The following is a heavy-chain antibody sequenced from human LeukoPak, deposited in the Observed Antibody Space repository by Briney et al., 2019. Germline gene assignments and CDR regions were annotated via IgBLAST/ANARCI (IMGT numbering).Heavy chain of an antibody. CDR1: GFTFSSYG. D-gene: IGHD2-15*01. V-gene: IGHV3-30*18. Sequence: GRSLRLSCAASGFTFSSYGMHWVRQAPGKGLEWVAVISYDGSNKYYADSVKGRFTISRDNSKNTLYLQMNSLRAEDTAVYYCAKSLVAEEYYFDYWGQGTLVTVSS. CDR3: AKSLVAEEYYFDY. CDR2: ISYDGSNK. J-gene: IGHJ4*02.